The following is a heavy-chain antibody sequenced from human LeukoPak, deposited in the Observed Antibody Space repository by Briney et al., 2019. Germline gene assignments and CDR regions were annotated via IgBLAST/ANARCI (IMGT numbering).Heavy chain of an antibody. CDR1: GFTFSSYG. CDR3: AKVGSSGYYFFDY. V-gene: IGHV3-30*18. D-gene: IGHD3-22*01. J-gene: IGHJ4*02. CDR2: ISYDGSNK. Sequence: GRSLRLSCAASGFTFSSYGMHWVRQAPGKGLEWVAVISYDGSNKYYADSVKGRFTISRDNSKNTLYLQMNSLRAEDTAVYYCAKVGSSGYYFFDYWGQGTLVTVSS.